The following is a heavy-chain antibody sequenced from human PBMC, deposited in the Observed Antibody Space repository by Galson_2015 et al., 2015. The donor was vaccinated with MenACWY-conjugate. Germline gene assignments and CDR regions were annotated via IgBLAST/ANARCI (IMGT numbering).Heavy chain of an antibody. CDR3: AKDLGAREARYGPFEY. D-gene: IGHD3-10*01. V-gene: IGHV3-23*01. CDR1: GFTFSNYA. Sequence: SLRLSCAASGFTFSNYAMTWVRQAPGKGLEWVSTISDSGGITNYADSVKGRFTISRGNYDKTLYLQMNNLRAEDTAVYDCAKDLGAREARYGPFEYWVQGTPVTVPS. CDR2: ISDSGGIT. J-gene: IGHJ4*02.